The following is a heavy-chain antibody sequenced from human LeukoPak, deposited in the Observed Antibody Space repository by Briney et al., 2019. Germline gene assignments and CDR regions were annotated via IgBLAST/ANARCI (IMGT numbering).Heavy chain of an antibody. CDR1: GFTFSNYG. CDR2: ISYDGNNK. Sequence: HTGRSLTLSCAASGFTFSNYGMHWVRHAPGKGLEWVALISYDGNNKYYSDSMKGRFTISRDNSKNTLYLQMNSLRAEDTAVYYCAKDIDYGGANWGQGTLVIVSS. CDR3: AKDIDYGGAN. V-gene: IGHV3-30*18. J-gene: IGHJ4*02. D-gene: IGHD4-23*01.